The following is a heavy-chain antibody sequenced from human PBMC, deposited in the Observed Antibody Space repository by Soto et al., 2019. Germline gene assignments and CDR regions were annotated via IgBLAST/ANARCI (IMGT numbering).Heavy chain of an antibody. CDR2: ISYDGSNK. CDR1: GFTFSSYA. Sequence: GGSLRLSCAASGFTFSSYAMHWVRQAPGKGLEWVAVISYDGSNKYYADSVKGRFTISRDNSKNTLYLQMNSLRAEDTAVYYCARVGDSSGYPLYYFDYWGQGTLVTVSS. J-gene: IGHJ4*02. CDR3: ARVGDSSGYPLYYFDY. V-gene: IGHV3-30-3*01. D-gene: IGHD3-22*01.